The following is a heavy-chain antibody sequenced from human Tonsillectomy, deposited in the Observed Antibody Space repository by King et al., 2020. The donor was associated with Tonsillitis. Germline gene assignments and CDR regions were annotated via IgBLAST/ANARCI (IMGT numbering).Heavy chain of an antibody. V-gene: IGHV7-4-1*02. CDR3: ARNGHFVLVVVPDALDY. D-gene: IGHD2-2*01. CDR2: INTNTGHP. Sequence: VQLVESGSELKKPGASVKVSCKASGYTFTNYAINWVRQAPGQGPEWMGWINTNTGHPTYAQGFTGRFVFSLDTSVSTAYLQISSLKAEDTAVYYCARNGHFVLVVVPDALDYWGQGTLVTVSS. J-gene: IGHJ4*02. CDR1: GYTFTNYA.